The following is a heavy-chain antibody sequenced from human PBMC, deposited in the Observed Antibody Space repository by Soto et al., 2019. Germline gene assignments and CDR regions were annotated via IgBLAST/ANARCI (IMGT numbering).Heavy chain of an antibody. V-gene: IGHV4-39*01. CDR3: ARGGGVWFGELFSYYYYGMDV. J-gene: IGHJ6*02. Sequence: SETLSLTCTVSGGSISSSSYYWGWIRQPPGKGLEWIGSIYYSGSTYYNPSLKSRVTISVDTSKNQFSLKLSSVTAADTAVYYCARGGGVWFGELFSYYYYGMDVWGQGTTVTVSS. CDR2: IYYSGST. CDR1: GGSISSSSYY. D-gene: IGHD3-10*01.